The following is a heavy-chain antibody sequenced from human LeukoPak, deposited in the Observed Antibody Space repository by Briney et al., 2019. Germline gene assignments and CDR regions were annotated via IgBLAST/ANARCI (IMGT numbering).Heavy chain of an antibody. CDR2: IDSGGNT. CDR1: GFTFSSYW. J-gene: IGHJ3*02. CDR3: ASWRDFHAFDI. V-gene: IGHV3-66*01. D-gene: IGHD3-3*01. Sequence: GGSLRLSCAASGFTFSSYWMSWVRQAPGKGLEWVSSIDSGGNTHHADSVKGRFTISRDNSKNTLFLQMNSLRAEDTAVYHCASWRDFHAFDIWGQGTMVTVSS.